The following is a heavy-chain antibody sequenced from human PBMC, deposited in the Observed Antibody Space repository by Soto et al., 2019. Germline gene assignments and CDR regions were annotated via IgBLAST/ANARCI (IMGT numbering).Heavy chain of an antibody. CDR2: ISAYSGNT. D-gene: IGHD4-17*01. Sequence: EASVQVSCKASGYTFTSYGISWVRQAPGQGLEWMGWISAYSGNTNYAQKVQGRVTMTTDTSTSTAYMELRSLRSDDTAVYYCARDYYGDSIDYWGQGTLVTVSS. J-gene: IGHJ4*02. CDR1: GYTFTSYG. CDR3: ARDYYGDSIDY. V-gene: IGHV1-18*01.